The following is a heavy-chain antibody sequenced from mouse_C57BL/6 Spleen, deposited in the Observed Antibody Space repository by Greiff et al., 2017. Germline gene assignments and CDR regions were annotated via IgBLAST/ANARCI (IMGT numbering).Heavy chain of an antibody. CDR2: IRNKANGDTT. CDR1: GFTFTDYY. V-gene: IGHV7-3*01. Sequence: EVQVVESGGGLVQPGGSLSLSCAASGFTFTDYYMSWVRQPPGKALEWLGFIRNKANGDTTESSASVKGRFTISRHNSQSILYLQKNALRAEDSDTYYCARYINFYFDVWGTGTTVTVSS. CDR3: ARYINFYFDV. J-gene: IGHJ1*03.